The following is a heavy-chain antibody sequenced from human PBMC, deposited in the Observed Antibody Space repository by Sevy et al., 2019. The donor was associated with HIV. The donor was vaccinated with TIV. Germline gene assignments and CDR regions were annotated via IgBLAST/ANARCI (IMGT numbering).Heavy chain of an antibody. CDR2: INPKSGGT. CDR3: AIHTNFHFDY. CDR1: GDAFSGHH. V-gene: IGHV1-2*02. Sequence: ASVKVSCKVSGDAFSGHHMHWVRQAPGQGLEWVGWINPKSGGTNYAQNFQGRVTVTRDTSITTVYLELNRLTSDDTAVYYCAIHTNFHFDYWGQGTLVTVSS. J-gene: IGHJ4*02.